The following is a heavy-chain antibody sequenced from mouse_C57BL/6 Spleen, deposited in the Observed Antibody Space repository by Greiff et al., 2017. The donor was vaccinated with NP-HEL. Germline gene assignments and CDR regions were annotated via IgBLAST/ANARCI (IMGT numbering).Heavy chain of an antibody. CDR1: GYTFTSYD. Sequence: VQGVESGPELVKPVASVKLSCKASGYTFTSYDINWVKQRPGQGLEWIGWIYPRDGSTKYNEKFKGKATLTVDTSSSTAYMELHSLTSEDSAVYFCARRSYSNYPWFAYWGQGTLVTVSA. V-gene: IGHV1-85*01. J-gene: IGHJ3*01. CDR2: IYPRDGST. CDR3: ARRSYSNYPWFAY. D-gene: IGHD2-5*01.